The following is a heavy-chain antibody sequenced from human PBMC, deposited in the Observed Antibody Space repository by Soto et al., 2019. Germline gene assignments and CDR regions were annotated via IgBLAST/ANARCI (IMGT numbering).Heavy chain of an antibody. D-gene: IGHD3-3*01. J-gene: IGHJ4*02. V-gene: IGHV3-11*01. Sequence: GGSLRLSCAASGYTFSDYYLSWIRQAPGKGLEWISYIDTSSTKIYYADSVRGRFTISRDNGKNSLFLEMSNLRVEDTAVYFCASHYDLWTGYLSPVDYWGRGTLVTVSS. CDR2: IDTSSTKI. CDR1: GYTFSDYY. CDR3: ASHYDLWTGYLSPVDY.